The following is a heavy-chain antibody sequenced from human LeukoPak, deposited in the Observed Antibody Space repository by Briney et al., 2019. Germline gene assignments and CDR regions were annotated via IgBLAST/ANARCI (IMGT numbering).Heavy chain of an antibody. CDR2: IIPSGHTT. J-gene: IGHJ4*02. V-gene: IGHV3-23*01. D-gene: IGHD3-22*01. Sequence: GGTLRLSCAASGFTFSSHGMNWVRQAPGKGLEWVSGIIPSGHTTYYADSVRGRFTLSRDNSKNTLYLQMNSLRAEDTAVYYCAKGGYYADSWGQGTLVTVSS. CDR1: GFTFSSHG. CDR3: AKGGYYADS.